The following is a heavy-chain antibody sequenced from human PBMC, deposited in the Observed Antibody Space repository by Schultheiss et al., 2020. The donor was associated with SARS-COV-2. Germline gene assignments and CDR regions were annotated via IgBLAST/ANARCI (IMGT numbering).Heavy chain of an antibody. CDR1: GFTFSSYG. CDR3: AKAVYSSGWYYFDY. CDR2: IWYDGSNK. J-gene: IGHJ4*02. D-gene: IGHD6-19*01. V-gene: IGHV3-33*06. Sequence: GGSLRLSCAASGFTFSSYGMHWVRQAPGKGLEWVAVIWYDGSNKYYADSVKGRFTISRDNSKNTLYLQMNSLRAEDTAVYYCAKAVYSSGWYYFDYWGQGTLVTVSS.